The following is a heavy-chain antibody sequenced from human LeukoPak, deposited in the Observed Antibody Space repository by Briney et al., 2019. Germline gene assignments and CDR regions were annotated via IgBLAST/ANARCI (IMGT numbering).Heavy chain of an antibody. V-gene: IGHV7-4-1*02. CDR2: MNTNTGNP. CDR3: AKDLLDYYYMDV. CDR1: GGTFSSYA. J-gene: IGHJ6*03. Sequence: GASVTVSCKASGGTFSSYAISWVRQAPGQGLEWMGWMNTNTGNPTYAQGFTGRFGFSLDTSVSTAYLQISSLKAEDTAVYYCAKDLLDYYYMDVWGKGTTVTVSS.